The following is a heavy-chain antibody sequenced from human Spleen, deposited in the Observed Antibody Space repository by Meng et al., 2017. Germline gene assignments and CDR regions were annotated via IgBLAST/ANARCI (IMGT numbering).Heavy chain of an antibody. Sequence: QVRVQEAGPGRVRPSEPLSLTCGVSGGFITSNNRWSWVRQPPGKGLEWIGEIYHSGSANYNPSLKSRLTISVDKSKTQFSLTLSSVTAADSAVYYCARGPTTMAHDFDYWGQGTLVTVSS. CDR3: ARGPTTMAHDFDY. CDR1: GGFITSNNR. D-gene: IGHD4-11*01. J-gene: IGHJ4*02. CDR2: IYHSGSA. V-gene: IGHV4-4*02.